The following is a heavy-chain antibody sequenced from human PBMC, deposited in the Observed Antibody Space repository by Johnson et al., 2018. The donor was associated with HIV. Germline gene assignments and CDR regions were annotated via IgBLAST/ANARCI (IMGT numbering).Heavy chain of an antibody. V-gene: IGHV3-30-3*01. CDR2: ISYDGSNK. Sequence: QVQLVESGGGVVQPGRSLRLSCAASGFTFSSYAMHWVRQAPGKGLEWVAVISYDGSNKYSADSVKGRFTISRDNSKNTLYLQMNSLRAEDTAVYYCARGEDGVDAFDIWGQGTMVTVSS. D-gene: IGHD4-17*01. J-gene: IGHJ3*02. CDR3: ARGEDGVDAFDI. CDR1: GFTFSSYA.